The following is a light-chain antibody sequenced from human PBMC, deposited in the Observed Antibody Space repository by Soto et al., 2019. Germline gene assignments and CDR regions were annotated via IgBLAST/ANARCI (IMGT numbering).Light chain of an antibody. V-gene: IGLV2-14*03. Sequence: QSALTQPASVSGSPGQSITISCTGTSSDVGAYNYVSWYQQHPGKAPKLMIYGVSNRPSWISNRFSGSKSGNTASLTISGLQPEDEADYYCNSYAGNIGYVFGTGTKLTVL. CDR1: SSDVGAYNY. CDR3: NSYAGNIGYV. J-gene: IGLJ1*01. CDR2: GVS.